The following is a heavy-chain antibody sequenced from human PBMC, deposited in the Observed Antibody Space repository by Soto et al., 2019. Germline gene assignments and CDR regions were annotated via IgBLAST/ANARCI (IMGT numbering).Heavy chain of an antibody. CDR1: GDSIMMDSYY. V-gene: IGHV4-31*03. CDR3: AGGFAIGKCYAFET. CDR2: IYDSGTT. D-gene: IGHD2-2*01. J-gene: IGHJ4*02. Sequence: QVQLQESGPGLVKPSQTLSLTCTVSGDSIMMDSYYWNCIRQHPGKGLEWIGYIYDSGTTAYNPSLKTRVTISPDTSPNQFTLNLSAVTAADTAVYYCAGGFAIGKCYAFETWAQVPQVTVSS.